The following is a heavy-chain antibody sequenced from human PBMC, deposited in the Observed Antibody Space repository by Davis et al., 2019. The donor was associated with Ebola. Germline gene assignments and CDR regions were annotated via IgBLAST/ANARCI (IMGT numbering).Heavy chain of an antibody. CDR3: ARSLGDVVLVPAALVPDF. D-gene: IGHD2-2*01. J-gene: IGHJ1*01. Sequence: GESLKISCAASGFTFSSYWMSWVRQAPGKGLEWVANIKQDGSEKYYVDSVKGRFTISRDNAKNSLYLQMNSLRDEDTAVYYCARSLGDVVLVPAALVPDFWGQGNLVTVSS. V-gene: IGHV3-7*01. CDR1: GFTFSSYW. CDR2: IKQDGSEK.